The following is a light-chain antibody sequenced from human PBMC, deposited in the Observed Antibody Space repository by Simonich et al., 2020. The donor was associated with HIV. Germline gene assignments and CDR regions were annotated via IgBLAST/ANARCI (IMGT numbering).Light chain of an antibody. CDR3: QQYYSTPPWT. CDR2: GAS. CDR1: QSVSSN. J-gene: IGKJ1*01. V-gene: IGKV3-15*01. Sequence: EIVMTQSPATLSVSPGERATLSCRASQSVSSNFAWYQQKPGQAPRLLIYGASTRATGIPARFSGSGSGTELTLTISSLQSEDFAVYYCQQYYSTPPWTFGQGTKVEIK.